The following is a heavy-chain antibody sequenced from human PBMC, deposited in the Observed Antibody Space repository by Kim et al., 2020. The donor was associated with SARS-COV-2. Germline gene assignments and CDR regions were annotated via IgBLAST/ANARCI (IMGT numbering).Heavy chain of an antibody. Sequence: GESLKISCKGSGYSFTSYWIGWVRQMPGKGLEWMGIIYPGDSDTRYSPSFQGQVTISADKSISTAYLQWSSLKASDTAMYYCARHGPGWAAGHWFDPWGQGTLVTVSS. CDR1: GYSFTSYW. J-gene: IGHJ5*02. CDR2: IYPGDSDT. V-gene: IGHV5-51*01. D-gene: IGHD6-13*01. CDR3: ARHGPGWAAGHWFDP.